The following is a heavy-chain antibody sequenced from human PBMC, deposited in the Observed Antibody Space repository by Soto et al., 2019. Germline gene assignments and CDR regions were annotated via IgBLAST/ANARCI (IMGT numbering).Heavy chain of an antibody. CDR3: VHQEWNNNNYYFAL. V-gene: IGHV2-5*02. D-gene: IGHD4-4*01. CDR1: GFSLSTSGVG. J-gene: IGHJ2*01. CDR2: IYWDDDK. Sequence: QITLKESGPKLVNPTQTLTLTCTVSGFSLSTSGVGVGWVRQPPGKSLEWLTLIYWDDDKRYSPSLKSRLSITKDISKTQVVFTMTNRNPIDTATYYCVHQEWNNNNYYFALWCRGTLVTVSS.